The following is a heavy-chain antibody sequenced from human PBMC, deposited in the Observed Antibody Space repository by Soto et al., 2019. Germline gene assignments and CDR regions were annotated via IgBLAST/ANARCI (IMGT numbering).Heavy chain of an antibody. Sequence: SETLSLTCAVYGGSFSGYYWSWIRQPPGKGLEWIGEINHSGSTNYNPSLKSRDTISVDTSKNQFSLKLSSVTAADTAVYYCARGDRKRGYSYGQRYYFDYWGQGTLVTVSS. J-gene: IGHJ4*02. V-gene: IGHV4-34*01. D-gene: IGHD5-18*01. CDR1: GGSFSGYY. CDR2: INHSGST. CDR3: ARGDRKRGYSYGQRYYFDY.